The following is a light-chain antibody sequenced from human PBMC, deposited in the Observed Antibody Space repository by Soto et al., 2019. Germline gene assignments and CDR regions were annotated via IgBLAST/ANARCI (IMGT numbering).Light chain of an antibody. CDR1: QSVSSSS. J-gene: IGKJ1*01. CDR2: DAS. Sequence: EIVLTQSPGTLSLSPGGRATLSCRASQSVSSSSLAWYQQKRGQAPRLLIHDASSRATGIPDRFSGSGSGTDFTLTISRLEPEDFAVYYCQQYGGSPRTFGQGTKVDIK. CDR3: QQYGGSPRT. V-gene: IGKV3-20*01.